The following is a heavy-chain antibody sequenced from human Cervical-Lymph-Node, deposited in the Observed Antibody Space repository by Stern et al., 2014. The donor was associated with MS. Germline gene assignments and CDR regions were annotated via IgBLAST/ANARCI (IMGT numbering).Heavy chain of an antibody. J-gene: IGHJ5*02. Sequence: QVTLKESGPALVKATQTLTLTCTFSGFSPSTAGMCVTWIRQPPGKALEWLALIDWDDDKYYNTFLETRLTISKDTSKNQVVLTMTNVDPVDTGTYYCARIRSYYGSADTWGQGTLVTVSS. CDR3: ARIRSYYGSADT. CDR2: IDWDDDK. CDR1: GFSPSTAGMC. V-gene: IGHV2-70*01. D-gene: IGHD3-10*01.